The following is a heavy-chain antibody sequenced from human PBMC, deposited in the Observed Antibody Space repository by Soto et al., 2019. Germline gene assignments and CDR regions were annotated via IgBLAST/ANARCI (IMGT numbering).Heavy chain of an antibody. Sequence: QIYPVQSGAEVKKPGASVKVSCKASGYTFTSYGIIWVRQAPGQGLEWMGWINTKNGNTHYAQKLQGRVTMTTDTSTTTAYMELRSLRTDDTAVYFCARDQAPYSNGWYYWGQGTLVTVSS. V-gene: IGHV1-18*01. J-gene: IGHJ4*02. CDR2: INTKNGNT. D-gene: IGHD6-19*01. CDR3: ARDQAPYSNGWYY. CDR1: GYTFTSYG.